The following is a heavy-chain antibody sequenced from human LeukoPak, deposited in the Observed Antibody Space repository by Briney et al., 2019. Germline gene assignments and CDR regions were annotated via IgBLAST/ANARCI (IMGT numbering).Heavy chain of an antibody. V-gene: IGHV3-9*01. D-gene: IGHD5-12*01. CDR3: AKDISFGGYSGYDLGYFFVY. CDR2: ISWNSGSI. Sequence: GRSLRLSCAASGFTFYDYAMHWVRHAPGEGLEWVSGISWNSGSIAYADSVKVRFTISRDNAKNSLYLQMNSLRAEDTALYYCAKDISFGGYSGYDLGYFFVYWGQGTLVTVSS. CDR1: GFTFYDYA. J-gene: IGHJ4*02.